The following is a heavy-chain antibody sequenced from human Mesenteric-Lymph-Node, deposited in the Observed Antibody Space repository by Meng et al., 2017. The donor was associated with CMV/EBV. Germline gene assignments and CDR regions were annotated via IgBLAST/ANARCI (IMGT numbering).Heavy chain of an antibody. CDR3: ARDSCSSTSCYQGSGYYGMDV. D-gene: IGHD2-2*01. Sequence: GGSLRLSCAVSGFTFSNFAMIWVRQAPGQRLEWVSVSSDGGGSASYADSVRGRFTISRDNANNSLYLQMNTLRPEDTAVYYCARDSCSSTSCYQGSGYYGMDVWGQGTTVTVSS. CDR1: GFTFSNFA. V-gene: IGHV3-23*01. CDR2: SSDGGGSA. J-gene: IGHJ6*02.